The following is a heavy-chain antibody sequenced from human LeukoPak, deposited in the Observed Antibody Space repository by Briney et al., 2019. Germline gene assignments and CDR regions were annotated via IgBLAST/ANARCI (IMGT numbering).Heavy chain of an antibody. CDR3: ARASNYYYDSSGVDY. J-gene: IGHJ4*02. V-gene: IGHV1-69*04. CDR2: IIPILGIA. Sequence: ASVKVSCKASGGTFSSYAISWVRQAPGQGLEWMGRIIPILGIANYAQEFQGRVTITADKSTSTAYMELGSLRSEDTAVYYCARASNYYYDSSGVDYWGQGTLVTVSS. D-gene: IGHD3-22*01. CDR1: GGTFSSYA.